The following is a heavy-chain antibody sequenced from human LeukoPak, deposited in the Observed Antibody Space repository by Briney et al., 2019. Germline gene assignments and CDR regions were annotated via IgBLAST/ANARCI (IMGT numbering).Heavy chain of an antibody. CDR2: ISYDGSNK. D-gene: IGHD2-8*01. CDR1: GFTFSSSG. V-gene: IGHV3-30*18. CDR3: AKEYCSNSVCHSLDY. Sequence: GGSLRLSCAASGFTFSSSGMHWVRQAPGKGLEWVAVISYDGSNKYYADCVKGRFTFSRDNSKNTLYLQMNSLRAEDTAVYYCAKEYCSNSVCHSLDYWGQGTLVTVSS. J-gene: IGHJ4*02.